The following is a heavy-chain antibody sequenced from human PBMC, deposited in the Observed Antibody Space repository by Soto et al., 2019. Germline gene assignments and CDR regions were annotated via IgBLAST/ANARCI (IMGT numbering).Heavy chain of an antibody. CDR3: ARNYYSNHPTALYYYYYGMDV. V-gene: IGHV1-2*02. J-gene: IGHJ6*02. D-gene: IGHD4-4*01. Sequence: GASVKVSCKASGYRFVDYLMHWVRRAPGQGLEWMGWINPKTGGTRIAQKFQGRTTMTRDTSINTVFMELTRLTSDDTAVYYCARNYYSNHPTALYYYYYGMDVWGQGTTVTVSS. CDR2: INPKTGGT. CDR1: GYRFVDYL.